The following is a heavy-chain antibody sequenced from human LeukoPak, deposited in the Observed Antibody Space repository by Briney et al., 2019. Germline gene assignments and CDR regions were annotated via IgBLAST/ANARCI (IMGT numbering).Heavy chain of an antibody. V-gene: IGHV3-23*01. CDR1: GFTFSSCW. CDR2: MSGRGVTGT. D-gene: IGHD4-23*01. J-gene: IGHJ4*02. Sequence: GGSLRLSCVVSGFTFSSCWMHWVRQAPGKGLERVSVMSGRGVTGTYYADSVKGRFTISRDNSKNTLFLEMNSLRAEDTALYYCAKGYYGGSATHFDSWGQGILVTASS. CDR3: AKGYYGGSATHFDS.